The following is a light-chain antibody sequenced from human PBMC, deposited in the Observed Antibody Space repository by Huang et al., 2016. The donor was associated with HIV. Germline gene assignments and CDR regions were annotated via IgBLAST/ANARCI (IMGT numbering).Light chain of an antibody. CDR1: HGISDS. J-gene: IGKJ2*02. CDR2: AAS. V-gene: IGKV1-NL1*01. Sequence: DIQMTQSPFSLSASVGDRVTITCRASHGISDSVAWYQQKAGKAPKLLLYAASRLQSGVPSRFSGSGSGTDFTLTISSLEPEDFATFYCQQYYRIPRTFGQGTKLEIK. CDR3: QQYYRIPRT.